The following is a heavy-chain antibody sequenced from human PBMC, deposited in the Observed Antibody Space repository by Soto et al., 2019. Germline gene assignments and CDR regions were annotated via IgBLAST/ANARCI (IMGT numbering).Heavy chain of an antibody. CDR2: IYYSGST. J-gene: IGHJ6*02. Sequence: TSETLSLTCTVSGGSISSYYWSWIRQPPGKGLEWIGYIYYSGSTNYNPSLKSRVTISVDTSKNQFSLKLSSVTAADTAVYYCARDPMVRGVTYGMDVWGQGTTVTVSS. V-gene: IGHV4-59*01. CDR1: GGSISSYY. D-gene: IGHD3-10*01. CDR3: ARDPMVRGVTYGMDV.